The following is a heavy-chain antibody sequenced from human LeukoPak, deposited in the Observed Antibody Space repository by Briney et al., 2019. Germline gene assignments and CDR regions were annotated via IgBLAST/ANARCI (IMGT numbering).Heavy chain of an antibody. V-gene: IGHV3-30*18. Sequence: PGRSLRLSCAASGFTFSRYGMHWVRQAPGKGLEWVAVISKDGNYADSVKARFTISRDNSKNTLYLQMNSLRAEDTAVYYCAKEPLDSSVWSYYFDYWGQGTLVTVSS. CDR3: AKEPLDSSVWSYYFDY. J-gene: IGHJ4*02. D-gene: IGHD6-19*01. CDR1: GFTFSRYG. CDR2: ISKDG.